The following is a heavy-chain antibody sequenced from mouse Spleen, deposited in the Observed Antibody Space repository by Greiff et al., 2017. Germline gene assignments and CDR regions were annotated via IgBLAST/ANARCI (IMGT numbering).Heavy chain of an antibody. V-gene: IGHV5-9-3*01. D-gene: IGHD1-1*01. CDR1: GFTFSSYA. CDR2: ISSGGGNT. Sequence: EVQGVESGGGLVKRGGSLKLSCAASGFTFSSYAMSWVRQTPEKRLEWVATISSGGGNTYYPDSVKGRFTISRDNAKNTLYLQMSSLKSEDTAMYYCARHRVGDYFDYWGQGTTLTVSS. CDR3: ARHRVGDYFDY. J-gene: IGHJ2*01.